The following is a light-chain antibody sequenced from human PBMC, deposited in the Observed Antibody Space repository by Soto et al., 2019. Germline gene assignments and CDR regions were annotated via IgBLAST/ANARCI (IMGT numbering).Light chain of an antibody. CDR3: SSFTTSSTFV. CDR2: DVS. Sequence: QSALAQPASVSGSPGQSITISCTGTSSDVGRYNYVSWFQQHPGKAPKLLIYDVSNLPSGVSDRFSGSKSGNTASLTISGLQAEDEADYYCSSFTTSSTFVFGAGTKLTVL. V-gene: IGLV2-14*01. CDR1: SSDVGRYNY. J-gene: IGLJ1*01.